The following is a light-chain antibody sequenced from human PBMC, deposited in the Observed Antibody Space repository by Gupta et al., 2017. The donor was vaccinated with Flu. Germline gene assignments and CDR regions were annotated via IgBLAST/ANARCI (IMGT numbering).Light chain of an antibody. V-gene: IGKV1-12*01. CDR3: QQANSFPIT. CDR1: QGINTW. Sequence: PSSVSASVGDRVTITCRASQGINTWLAWYQQKPGTAPKLLIYSASTLQSGVPSRFSGSGSGTDFILTISSLQPEDFATYYCQQANSFPITFGGGTKVEIK. CDR2: SAS. J-gene: IGKJ4*01.